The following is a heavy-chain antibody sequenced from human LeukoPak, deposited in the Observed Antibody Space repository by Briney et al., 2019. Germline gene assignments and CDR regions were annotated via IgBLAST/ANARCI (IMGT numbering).Heavy chain of an antibody. CDR1: GFTXSSFG. CDR3: ARDGSFWRGYPYYFDY. J-gene: IGHJ4*02. CDR2: XSVXGDST. D-gene: IGHD3-3*01. Sequence: GGSLRLSCAASGFTXSSFGMXWVRXAPGKXXXXVSXXSVXGDSTNYADSVXGRFTISRDNSKNTLYLQVNSLRAEDTAVYYCARDGSFWRGYPYYFDYWGQGTLVTVSS. V-gene: IGHV3-23*01.